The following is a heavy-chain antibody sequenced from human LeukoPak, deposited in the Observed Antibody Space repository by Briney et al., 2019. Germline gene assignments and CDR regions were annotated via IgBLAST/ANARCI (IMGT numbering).Heavy chain of an antibody. Sequence: SQTLSLTCTVSGGSISSGSYYWGWIRQPPGKGLEWIGSIYYSGSTYYNPSLKSRVTISVDTSKNQFSLKLSSVTAADTAVYYCARDNGIVLMVYAGFDYWGQGTLVTVSS. CDR1: GGSISSGSYY. CDR3: ARDNGIVLMVYAGFDY. D-gene: IGHD2-8*01. CDR2: IYYSGST. V-gene: IGHV4-39*07. J-gene: IGHJ4*02.